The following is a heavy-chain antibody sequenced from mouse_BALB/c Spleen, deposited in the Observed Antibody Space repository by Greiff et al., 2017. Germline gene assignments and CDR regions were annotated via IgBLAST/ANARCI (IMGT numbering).Heavy chain of an antibody. J-gene: IGHJ2*01. CDR2: ISSGSSTI. Sequence: EVQLVESGGGLVQPGGSRKLSCAASGFTFSSFGMHWVRQAPEMGLEWVAYISSGSSTIYYADTVKGRFTISRENTKNTLYLQMTSLRSEDTAIYYCARSSGYGNPGYWGQGTTLTVSA. CDR1: GFTFSSFG. V-gene: IGHV5-17*02. CDR3: ARSSGYGNPGY. D-gene: IGHD2-10*02.